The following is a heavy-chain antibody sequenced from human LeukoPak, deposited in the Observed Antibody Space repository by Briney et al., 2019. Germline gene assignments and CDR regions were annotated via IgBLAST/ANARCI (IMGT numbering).Heavy chain of an antibody. Sequence: GGSLRLSCAASGFTFSDHYMDWVRQAPGKGLEWIGRTGNKANNYPTEYAASVKGRFTISRDDSKNSLYLQMNSLRAEDTAVYYCARESEAGTARNYYYYGMDVWGQGTTVTVSS. CDR2: TGNKANNYPT. V-gene: IGHV3-72*01. J-gene: IGHJ6*02. CDR3: ARESEAGTARNYYYYGMDV. CDR1: GFTFSDHY. D-gene: IGHD6-13*01.